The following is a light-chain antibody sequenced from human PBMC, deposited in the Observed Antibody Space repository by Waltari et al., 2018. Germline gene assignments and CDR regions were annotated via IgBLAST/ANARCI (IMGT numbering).Light chain of an antibody. CDR1: QSVSTS. CDR2: DAS. J-gene: IGKJ1*01. Sequence: EIVLTQSPATLSLSPGERATLSCRASQSVSTSLAWYQQRPGQAPRLLISDASNRATGIPARFSGSGSGTDFTLTISSLEPEDFAVYYCQQRSDWWTFGQGTKVEIK. V-gene: IGKV3-11*01. CDR3: QQRSDWWT.